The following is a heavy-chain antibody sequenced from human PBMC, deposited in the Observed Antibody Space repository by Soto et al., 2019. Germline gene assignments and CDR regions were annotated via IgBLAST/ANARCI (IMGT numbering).Heavy chain of an antibody. CDR2: IIPIFGTA. Sequence: QVQLVQSGAEVKKPGSSVKVSCKASGGTFSSYAISWVRQAPGQGLEWMGGIIPIFGTANYAQKFQGRVTITADESTSTAYMELSSLRSEDTAVYYCARVVWAGDIVVVPAVEKEVYYYYYGMDVWGQGTTVTVSS. J-gene: IGHJ6*02. V-gene: IGHV1-69*01. D-gene: IGHD2-2*01. CDR3: ARVVWAGDIVVVPAVEKEVYYYYYGMDV. CDR1: GGTFSSYA.